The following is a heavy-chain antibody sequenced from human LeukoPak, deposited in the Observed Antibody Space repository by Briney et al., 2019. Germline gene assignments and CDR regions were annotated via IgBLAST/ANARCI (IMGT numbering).Heavy chain of an antibody. J-gene: IGHJ4*02. CDR3: ASNYYDSSGYYFP. Sequence: ASVKVSCKASGGTFSSYAISWVRQAPGQGLEWMGGIIPIFGTANCAQKFQGRVTITADESTSTAYMELSSLRSEDTAVYYCASNYYDSSGYYFPWGQGTLVTVSS. CDR2: IIPIFGTA. D-gene: IGHD3-22*01. V-gene: IGHV1-69*13. CDR1: GGTFSSYA.